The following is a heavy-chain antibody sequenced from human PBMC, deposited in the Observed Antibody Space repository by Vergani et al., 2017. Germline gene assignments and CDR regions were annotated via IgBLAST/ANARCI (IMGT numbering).Heavy chain of an antibody. V-gene: IGHV4-30-2*01. Sequence: QLQLQESGSGLVKPSQTLSLTCAVSGGSISSGGYSWSWLRQPPGKGLEWIGYIYHSGSTYYNPSLKSRVTISVVRSKNQFSLKLSSVTAADTAVYYCARRSGYPYWYFDLWGRGTLVTVSS. CDR2: IYHSGST. CDR1: GGSISSGGYS. D-gene: IGHD5-12*01. J-gene: IGHJ2*01. CDR3: ARRSGYPYWYFDL.